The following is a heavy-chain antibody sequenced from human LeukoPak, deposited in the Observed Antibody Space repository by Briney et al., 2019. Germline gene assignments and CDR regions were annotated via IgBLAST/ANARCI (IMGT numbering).Heavy chain of an antibody. V-gene: IGHV3-23*01. D-gene: IGHD3-22*01. CDR3: VKIRYYYDSSGYLGYFQH. Sequence: PGGSLRLSCAASGFTFSSYAMSWVRQAPGKGLEWVSAISGSGGSTYYADSVKGRFTISRDNSKNTLYLQMNSLRAEDTAVYYCVKIRYYYDSSGYLGYFQHWGQGTLVTVSS. J-gene: IGHJ1*01. CDR1: GFTFSSYA. CDR2: ISGSGGST.